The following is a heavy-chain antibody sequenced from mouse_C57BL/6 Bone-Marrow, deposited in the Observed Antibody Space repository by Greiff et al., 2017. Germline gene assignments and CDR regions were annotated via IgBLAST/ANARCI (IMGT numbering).Heavy chain of an antibody. CDR2: IYPRSGNT. CDR1: GYTFTSYG. D-gene: IGHD1-1*01. CDR3: ARREGTTVAY. Sequence: QVQLKQSGAELARPGASVKLSCTASGYTFTSYGISWVKQRPGQGLEWIGEIYPRSGNTYYNEKFKGKATLTADKSSSTAYMELRSLTSEDSAVYFCARREGTTVAYWGQGTTLTVSS. J-gene: IGHJ2*01. V-gene: IGHV1-81*01.